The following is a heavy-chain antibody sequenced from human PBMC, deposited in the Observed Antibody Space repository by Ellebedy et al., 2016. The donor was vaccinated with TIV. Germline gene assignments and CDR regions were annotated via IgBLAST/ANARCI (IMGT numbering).Heavy chain of an antibody. V-gene: IGHV3-30*02. CDR3: VKGAYPVPTVMAV. CDR1: GFSVSG. Sequence: PGGSLRLSCATSGFSVSGMHWVRQAPGKGLEWVAFIRSDGSNKYYAESVKGRFTISRDYSENTLDLQMNSLRVEDTALYYCVKGAYPVPTVMAVWGQGTMVIVSS. D-gene: IGHD3-16*01. CDR2: IRSDGSNK. J-gene: IGHJ6*02.